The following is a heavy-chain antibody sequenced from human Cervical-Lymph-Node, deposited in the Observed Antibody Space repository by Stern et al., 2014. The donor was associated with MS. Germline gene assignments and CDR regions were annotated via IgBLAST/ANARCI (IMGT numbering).Heavy chain of an antibody. CDR1: GYLFDDYW. Sequence: VQLVQSGAEVKKPGESLKISCEASGYLFDDYWIGWVRQMSGRGLELVAIIFPRDSNTRYSPSVQGQVTISADKSISTAYLQWSALKPPATAIYYWASSPATPSGYDRFDYWGQGALVTVSS. CDR2: IFPRDSNT. J-gene: IGHJ4*02. CDR3: ASSPATPSGYDRFDY. V-gene: IGHV5-51*03. D-gene: IGHD5-12*01.